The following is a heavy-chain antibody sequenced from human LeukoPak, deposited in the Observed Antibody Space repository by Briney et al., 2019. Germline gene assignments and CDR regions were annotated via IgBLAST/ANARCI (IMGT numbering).Heavy chain of an antibody. V-gene: IGHV3-21*01. CDR1: GFTFSSYS. D-gene: IGHD3-3*01. CDR2: ISSSSSYI. Sequence: GGSLRLSCAASGFTFSSYSMNWVRQAPGKGLKWVSSISSSSSYIYYADSVKGRFTISRDNAKNSLYLQMNSLRAEDTAVYYCARANDLYYFDYWGQGTLVTVSS. J-gene: IGHJ4*02. CDR3: ARANDLYYFDY.